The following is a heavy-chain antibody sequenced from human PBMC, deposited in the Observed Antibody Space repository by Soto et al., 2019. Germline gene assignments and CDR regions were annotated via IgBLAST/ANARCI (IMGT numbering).Heavy chain of an antibody. D-gene: IGHD6-13*01. CDR1: GGSIGTYY. V-gene: IGHV4-59*01. J-gene: IGHJ4*02. CDR3: ARYYCPSGTCHSFDY. Sequence: QVQLQESGPGLVRPWETLSLTCTISGGSIGTYYWSWIRRPPGKGLEWIGYIHYSGTTHCNPSLKSRVTVSTSTSESQLSLKLSSVTAADTAVYYCARYYCPSGTCHSFDYWGQGILVTVSS. CDR2: IHYSGTT.